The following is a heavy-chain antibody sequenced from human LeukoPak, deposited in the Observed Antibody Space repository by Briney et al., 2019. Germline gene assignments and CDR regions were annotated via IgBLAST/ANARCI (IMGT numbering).Heavy chain of an antibody. V-gene: IGHV4-34*01. D-gene: IGHD3-9*01. Sequence: PSETLSLTCAVYGGSFSGYYWSWIRQPPGKGLEWIGEINHSGSTNYNPSLKSRVTISVDTSKNQFSLKLSSVTAADTAVYYCARGPPNYDILTGPQSRFDYWGQGTLVTVSS. J-gene: IGHJ4*02. CDR2: INHSGST. CDR1: GGSFSGYY. CDR3: ARGPPNYDILTGPQSRFDY.